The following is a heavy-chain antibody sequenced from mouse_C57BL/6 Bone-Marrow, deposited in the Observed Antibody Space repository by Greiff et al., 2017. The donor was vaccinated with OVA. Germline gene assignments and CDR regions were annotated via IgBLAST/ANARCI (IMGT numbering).Heavy chain of an antibody. D-gene: IGHD1-3*01. V-gene: IGHV1-64*01. CDR1: GYTFTSYW. CDR3: ANNLYFDY. Sequence: VKLMESGAELVKPGASVKLSCKASGYTFTSYWMHWVKQRPGQGLEWIGMIHPNSGSTNYNEKFKSKATLTVDKSSSTAYMQLSSLTSEDSAVYYCANNLYFDYWGQGTTLTVSS. CDR2: IHPNSGST. J-gene: IGHJ2*01.